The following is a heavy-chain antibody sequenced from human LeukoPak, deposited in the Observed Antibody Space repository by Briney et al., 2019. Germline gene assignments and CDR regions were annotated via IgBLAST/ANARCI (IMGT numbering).Heavy chain of an antibody. Sequence: SETLSLTCTVSGGSISSHYWSWIRQPPGKGLEWIGYIYYSGSTNYNPSLKSRVTISVDTSKNQFSLKLSSVTAADTAVYYCARGRAESECDFWSGYYRPYYYYYMDVWGKGTTVTVS. CDR2: IYYSGST. D-gene: IGHD3-3*01. CDR1: GGSISSHY. J-gene: IGHJ6*03. CDR3: ARGRAESECDFWSGYYRPYYYYYMDV. V-gene: IGHV4-59*11.